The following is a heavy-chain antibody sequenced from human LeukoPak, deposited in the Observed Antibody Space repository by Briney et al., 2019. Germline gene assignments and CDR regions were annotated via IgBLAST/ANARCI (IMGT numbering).Heavy chain of an antibody. J-gene: IGHJ4*02. CDR3: ARDSDCSGGSCHFDY. V-gene: IGHV1-18*01. Sequence: ASVKVSCKASGYTFISYGITWVRQAPGQGLEWVGWISVYNGNTNYAQKLQGRVTMTTDTSTSTAYMELRSLRSDDTAVYYCARDSDCSGGSCHFDYWGQGTLVTVSS. D-gene: IGHD2-15*01. CDR1: GYTFISYG. CDR2: ISVYNGNT.